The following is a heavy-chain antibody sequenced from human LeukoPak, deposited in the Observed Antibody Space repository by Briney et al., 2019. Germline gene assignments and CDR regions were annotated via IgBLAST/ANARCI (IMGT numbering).Heavy chain of an antibody. CDR2: IIPIFGTA. V-gene: IGHV1-69*13. CDR3: ASSPQSLIAAAGTEYFQH. CDR1: GGTFSSYA. D-gene: IGHD6-13*01. J-gene: IGHJ1*01. Sequence: SVKVSCKASGGTFSSYAISWVRQAPGQGLEWMGGIIPIFGTANYAQKFQGRVTITADESMSTAYMELSSLRSEDTAVYYCASSPQSLIAAAGTEYFQHWGQGTLVTVS.